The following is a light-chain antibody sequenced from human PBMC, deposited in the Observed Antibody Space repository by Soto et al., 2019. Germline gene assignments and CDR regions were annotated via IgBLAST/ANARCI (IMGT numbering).Light chain of an antibody. J-gene: IGKJ4*01. CDR3: QQYYSTPLT. V-gene: IGKV4-1*01. Sequence: DIVITQSPYSLSVCLWERASINCKSSQSVLYSSNNKNYLAWYQHKPGQPPKVLIYWASTRESGVPDRFSGSGSGTDFTLTISSLQAEDVAVYFCQQYYSTPLTFGGGTKVDIK. CDR2: WAS. CDR1: QSVLYSSNNKNY.